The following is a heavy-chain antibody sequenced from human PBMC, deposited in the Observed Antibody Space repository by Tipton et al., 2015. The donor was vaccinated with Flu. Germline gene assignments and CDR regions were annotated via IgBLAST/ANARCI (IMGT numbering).Heavy chain of an antibody. CDR2: IFHSEST. CDR3: ARGTAQYSSSWYY. V-gene: IGHV4-59*08. Sequence: TLSLTCTVSGGSFRSYYWSWIRQPPGKRLEWIGYIFHSESTHYNPSLESRVTISVDTSKSQFSLRLSSVTAADTAVYYCARGTAQYSSSWYYWGQGTLVTVSS. D-gene: IGHD6-13*01. CDR1: GGSFRSYY. J-gene: IGHJ4*02.